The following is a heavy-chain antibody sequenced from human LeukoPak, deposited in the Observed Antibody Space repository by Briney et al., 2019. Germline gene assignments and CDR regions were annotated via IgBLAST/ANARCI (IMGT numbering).Heavy chain of an antibody. CDR3: AKDRLAVVPAAEWFDP. CDR2: ISGSGGST. V-gene: IGHV3-23*01. CDR1: GFTFSSYA. Sequence: QPGGSLRLSCAASGFTFSSYAMSWVRQAPGKGLEWVSAISGSGGSTYYADSVKGRFTISRDNSKNTLYLQMNSLRAEDTAVYYCAKDRLAVVPAAEWFDPWGQGTLVTVSS. J-gene: IGHJ5*02. D-gene: IGHD2-2*01.